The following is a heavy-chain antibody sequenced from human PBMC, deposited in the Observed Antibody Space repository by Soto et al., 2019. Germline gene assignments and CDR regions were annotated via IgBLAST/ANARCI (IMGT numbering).Heavy chain of an antibody. CDR2: IYWDDDK. CDR3: ALKASGYAVDY. V-gene: IGHV2-5*02. CDR1: GFSLSTSGVG. D-gene: IGHD5-12*01. Sequence: QITLKESGPTLVKPTQTITLTCTFSGFSLSTSGVGVGWILQHPGKALEWLALIYWDDDKCYSQSLKSRLTINKDTSKNQVVLTMTNMEPVDTATYYCALKASGYAVDYWGQGTLVTVSS. J-gene: IGHJ4*02.